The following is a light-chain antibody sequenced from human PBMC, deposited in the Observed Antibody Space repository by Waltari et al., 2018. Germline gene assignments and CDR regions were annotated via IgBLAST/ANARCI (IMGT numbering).Light chain of an antibody. Sequence: EIVMPQYPATLSVSPGDRATLACSASQRVSSNLAWYQQKPGQAPRLLIYGASTRATGIPARFSGSGSGTEFTLTISSMQSEDFAVYYCQQYNNWPRTFGQGTKLEIK. CDR1: QRVSSN. J-gene: IGKJ2*01. V-gene: IGKV3-15*01. CDR2: GAS. CDR3: QQYNNWPRT.